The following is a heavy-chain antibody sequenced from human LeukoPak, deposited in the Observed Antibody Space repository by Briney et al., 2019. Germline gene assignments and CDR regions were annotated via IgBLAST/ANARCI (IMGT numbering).Heavy chain of an antibody. CDR1: GGSISSGDYY. D-gene: IGHD2-15*01. J-gene: IGHJ4*02. CDR3: ARRGGGCSGGYCYFLFDY. Sequence: SQTLSLTCTVSGGSISSGDYYWSWIRQPPGKGLVWIGYISYSGNTYYNPSLKSRVSISVDTSKNQFSLKLYSVTAADTAVYYCARRGGGCSGGYCYFLFDYWGQGTLVTVSS. CDR2: ISYSGNT. V-gene: IGHV4-30-4*01.